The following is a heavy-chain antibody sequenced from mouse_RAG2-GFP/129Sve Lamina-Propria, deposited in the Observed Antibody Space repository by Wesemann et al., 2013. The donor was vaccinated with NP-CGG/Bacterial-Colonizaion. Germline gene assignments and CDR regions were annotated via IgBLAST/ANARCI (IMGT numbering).Heavy chain of an antibody. V-gene: IGHV9-3*01. Sequence: QIQLVQSGPELKKPGETVKISCKASGYTFTTYGMSWVKQAPGKGLKWMGWINTYSGVPTYADDFKGRFAFSLETSASTAYLQINNLKNEDTATYFCARRYGSSYGYDEGPHWYFDVWGTGTTVTVSS. D-gene: IGHD1-1*01. CDR3: ARRYGSSYGYDEGPHWYFDV. CDR2: INTYSGVP. CDR1: GYTFTTYG. J-gene: IGHJ1*03.